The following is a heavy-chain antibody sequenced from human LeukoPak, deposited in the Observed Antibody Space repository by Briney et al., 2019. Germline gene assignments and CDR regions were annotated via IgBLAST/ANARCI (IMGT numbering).Heavy chain of an antibody. J-gene: IGHJ4*02. V-gene: IGHV4-59*12. D-gene: IGHD5-24*01. CDR2: IYYSGST. Sequence: SETLSLTCAVYGGSFSGYYWSWIRQPPGKGLEWIGYIYYSGSTNYNPSLKSRVTISVDTSKNQFSLQLNSVSPEDTAVYYCARDLGPATISHYFDYWGRGTLVTVSS. CDR1: GGSFSGYY. CDR3: ARDLGPATISHYFDY.